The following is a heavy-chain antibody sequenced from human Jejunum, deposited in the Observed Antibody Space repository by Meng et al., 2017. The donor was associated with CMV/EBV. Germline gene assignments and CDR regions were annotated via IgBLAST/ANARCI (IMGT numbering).Heavy chain of an antibody. CDR3: ARRFCSSTDCYPWDY. Sequence: VYGWSFSSYYWTWRRQPPGRGLEWIGEINHSRSTNYNPSLKSRVIVSVDTSMNQFSLRVRSVTVADTAVYYCARRFCSSTDCYPWDYWGQGTLVTVSS. CDR1: GWSFSSYY. J-gene: IGHJ4*02. V-gene: IGHV4-34*01. CDR2: INHSRST. D-gene: IGHD2-2*01.